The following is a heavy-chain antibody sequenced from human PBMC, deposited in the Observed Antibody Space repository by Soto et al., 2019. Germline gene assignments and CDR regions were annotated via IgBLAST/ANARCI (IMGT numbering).Heavy chain of an antibody. CDR2: ISTENGNT. J-gene: IGHJ6*02. V-gene: IGHV1-18*01. CDR3: ARDQGITTFGVYSMYYYGMDV. D-gene: IGHD3-3*01. CDR1: GYTFTSSG. Sequence: HVQLVQSGAEVKKSGASVKVSCKASGYTFTSSGISWVRQAPGQGLEWMGWISTENGNTKYAQHLQGRVSMTTDTSTSTAYMDLRSLRSDDTAVYYCARDQGITTFGVYSMYYYGMDVWGQGTTVTVSS.